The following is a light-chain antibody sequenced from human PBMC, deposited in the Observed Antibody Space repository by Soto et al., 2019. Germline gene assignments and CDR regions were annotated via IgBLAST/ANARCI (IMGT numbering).Light chain of an antibody. J-gene: IGLJ3*02. CDR1: SSDVGGYNY. V-gene: IGLV2-14*01. Sequence: QSVLTQPASVSGSPGQSITISCTGTSSDVGGYNYVSWYQQHPGQVPKLTIYEVTNRPSGVSSRFSGSKSDNTDSLTISGLQAEDEADYYCSSYTNSDTWVFGGGTKLTVL. CDR3: SSYTNSDTWV. CDR2: EVT.